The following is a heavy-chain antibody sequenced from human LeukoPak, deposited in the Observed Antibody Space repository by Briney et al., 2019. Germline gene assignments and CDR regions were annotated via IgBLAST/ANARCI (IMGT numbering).Heavy chain of an antibody. CDR2: IYYSGSI. Sequence: SETLSLTCSVSGDSISSGDYYWSWVRQPPGKTLECIGYIYYSGSIYYNPSLKSRVTMSVDTSKNQFSLKLSSVTAVDTAVYYCARKATTGPTKAAFDIWGQGTMVTVSS. V-gene: IGHV4-30-4*01. CDR1: GDSISSGDYY. CDR3: ARKATTGPTKAAFDI. J-gene: IGHJ3*02. D-gene: IGHD4-17*01.